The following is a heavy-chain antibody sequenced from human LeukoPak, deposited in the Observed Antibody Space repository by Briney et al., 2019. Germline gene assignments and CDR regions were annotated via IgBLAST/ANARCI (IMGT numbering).Heavy chain of an antibody. V-gene: IGHV3-21*01. J-gene: IGHJ6*02. CDR1: GFTFSSYS. D-gene: IGHD2-2*01. Sequence: PGGSLRLSCAASGFTFSSYSMNWVRQAPGKGLEWVSSISSSSSYIYYADSVKGRFTISRDNAKNSLYLQMNSLRAEDTAVYYCAREGPIVVVPAADLYQDYYYYGMDAWGQGTTVTVSS. CDR2: ISSSSSYI. CDR3: AREGPIVVVPAADLYQDYYYYGMDA.